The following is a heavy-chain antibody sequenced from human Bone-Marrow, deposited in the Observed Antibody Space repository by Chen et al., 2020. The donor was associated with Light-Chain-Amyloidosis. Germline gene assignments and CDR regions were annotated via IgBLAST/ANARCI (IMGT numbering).Heavy chain of an antibody. CDR2: SNPDTGGT. CDR3: AKDSEIRGLIYAMNV. V-gene: IGHV1-2*04. D-gene: IGHD3-10*01. CDR1: GYTLTDSY. J-gene: IGHJ6*02. Sequence: QVQMVQSGAGVKGLGASIRVSCKLPGYTLTDSYIHWVRQAPGQGLEWMAWSNPDTGGTRYAQKFQGWITVTRETSTRTVYMELSRLRSGDTAVYYCAKDSEIRGLIYAMNVWGQGTTVNVSS.